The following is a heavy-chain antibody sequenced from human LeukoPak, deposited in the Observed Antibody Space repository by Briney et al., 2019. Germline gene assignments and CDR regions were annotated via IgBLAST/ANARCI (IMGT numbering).Heavy chain of an antibody. CDR3: ARASFWFDYSGYYFDY. J-gene: IGHJ4*02. Sequence: GGSLRLSCAASGFTVSSNYVSWVRQAPGKGLEWVSVIYSGAGTYYADSVKGRFTISRDNSKNTVYLQMNSLRAEDTAVYYCARASFWFDYSGYYFDYWGQGTLVTVSS. CDR1: GFTVSSNY. D-gene: IGHD2-15*01. CDR2: IYSGAGT. V-gene: IGHV3-66*01.